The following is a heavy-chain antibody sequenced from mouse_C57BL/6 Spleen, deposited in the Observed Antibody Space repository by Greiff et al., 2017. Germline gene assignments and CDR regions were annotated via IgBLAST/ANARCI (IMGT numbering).Heavy chain of an antibody. V-gene: IGHV1-42*01. J-gene: IGHJ2*01. CDR2: INPSTGGT. CDR3: ARRGDYDSYYFDY. D-gene: IGHD2-4*01. Sequence: EVQLVESGPELVKPGASVKISCKASGYSFTGYYMNWVKQSPEKSLEWIGEINPSTGGTTYNQKFKAKATLTVDKSSSTAYMQLKSLTSEDSAVYYCARRGDYDSYYFDYWGQGTTLTVSS. CDR1: GYSFTGYY.